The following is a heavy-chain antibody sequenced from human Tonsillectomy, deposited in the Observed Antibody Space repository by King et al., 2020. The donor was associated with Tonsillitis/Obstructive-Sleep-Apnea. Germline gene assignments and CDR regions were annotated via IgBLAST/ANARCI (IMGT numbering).Heavy chain of an antibody. CDR2: INHSGST. D-gene: IGHD3-10*01. J-gene: IGHJ3*02. CDR3: ARLLLLTMVQGDAFDI. Sequence: VQLQQWGAGLLKPSETLSLTCAVYGGSFSGYYWSWIRQPPGMGLEWIGEINHSGSTNYNPSLKIRVTISLDTYKNQFSLKLSSVTAADTAVYYCARLLLLTMVQGDAFDIWGQGTMVTVSS. CDR1: GGSFSGYY. V-gene: IGHV4-34*01.